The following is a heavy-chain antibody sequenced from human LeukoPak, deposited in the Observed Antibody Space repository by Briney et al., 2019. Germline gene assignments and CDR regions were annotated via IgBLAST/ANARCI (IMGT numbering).Heavy chain of an antibody. CDR2: INHSGST. D-gene: IGHD3-22*01. Sequence: ASETLSLTCAVYGGSFSGYYWSWIRQPPGKGLEWIGEINHSGSTNYNPSLKSRVTISVGTSKNQFSLKLSSVTAADTAVYYCARGGGDVRRAYYYDSSGYRVLDYWGQGTLVTVSS. J-gene: IGHJ4*02. CDR3: ARGGGDVRRAYYYDSSGYRVLDY. V-gene: IGHV4-34*01. CDR1: GGSFSGYY.